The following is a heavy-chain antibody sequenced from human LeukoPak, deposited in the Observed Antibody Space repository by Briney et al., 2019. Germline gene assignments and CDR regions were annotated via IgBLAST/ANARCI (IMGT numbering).Heavy chain of an antibody. CDR1: GGSISSSSYY. CDR3: ARDWATVTELDY. CDR2: IYYSGST. D-gene: IGHD4-17*01. V-gene: IGHV4-39*02. J-gene: IGHJ4*02. Sequence: SETLSLTCTVSGGSISSSSYYWGWIRQPPGKGLEWIGSIYYSGSTYYNPSLKSRVTISVDTSKNQFSLKMSSVTAADTAVYYCARDWATVTELDYWGQGTLVTVSS.